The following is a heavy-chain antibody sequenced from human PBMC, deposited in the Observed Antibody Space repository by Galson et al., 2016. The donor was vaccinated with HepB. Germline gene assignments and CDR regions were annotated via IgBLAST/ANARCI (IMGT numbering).Heavy chain of an antibody. D-gene: IGHD3-10*01. CDR1: GFTFSSSA. CDR2: LSHNSAGA. Sequence: SLRLSCAASGFTFSSSAMTWVRQPPGKGLEWVSSLSHNSAGAYYAESVKGRFTISRDNSKNTLYLQMSSLRAEDTAIYYCAKVIPSTIIIINALDSWGQGTLVTVSS. CDR3: AKVIPSTIIIINALDS. V-gene: IGHV3-23*01. J-gene: IGHJ4*02.